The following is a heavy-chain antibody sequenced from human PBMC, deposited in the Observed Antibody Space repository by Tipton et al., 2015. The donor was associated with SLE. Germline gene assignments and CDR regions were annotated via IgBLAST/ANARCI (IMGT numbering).Heavy chain of an antibody. Sequence: TLSLTCAVSGYSLSSGYYWGWIRQPPGKGLVWIGSIYHSGSTYYNPPLKSRVTISVDTSKNQFSLKLSSVTAADTAVYYCAREYYDSSGYYVPFDYWGQGTLVTVSS. V-gene: IGHV4-38-2*02. CDR3: AREYYDSSGYYVPFDY. D-gene: IGHD3-22*01. CDR2: IYHSGST. CDR1: GYSLSSGYY. J-gene: IGHJ4*02.